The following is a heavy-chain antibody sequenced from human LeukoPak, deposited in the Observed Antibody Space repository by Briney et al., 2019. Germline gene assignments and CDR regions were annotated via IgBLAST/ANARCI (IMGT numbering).Heavy chain of an antibody. CDR1: GFAVSSNY. CDR2: IYSGGST. V-gene: IGHV3-66*01. D-gene: IGHD4-17*01. CDR3: ARAEGYGDYGYFDL. J-gene: IGHJ2*01. Sequence: PGGSLRLSCAASGFAVSSNYMSWVRQAPGKGLEWVSVIYSGGSTYYADSVKGRFTISRDNSKNTLYLQMNSLRAEDTAVYYCARAEGYGDYGYFDLWGRGTLVTVSS.